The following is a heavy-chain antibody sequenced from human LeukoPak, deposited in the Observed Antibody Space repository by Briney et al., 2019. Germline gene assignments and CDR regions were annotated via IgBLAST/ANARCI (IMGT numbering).Heavy chain of an antibody. Sequence: ASVKVSCKASGGTFSSYAISWVRQAPGQGLEWMGGIIPIFGTANYAQKFQGRVTITADKSTSTAYMELSSLRSEDTAVYYCARAFKEYFDWLPIDYWGQGTLVTVSS. CDR2: IIPIFGTA. D-gene: IGHD3-9*01. J-gene: IGHJ4*02. V-gene: IGHV1-69*06. CDR1: GGTFSSYA. CDR3: ARAFKEYFDWLPIDY.